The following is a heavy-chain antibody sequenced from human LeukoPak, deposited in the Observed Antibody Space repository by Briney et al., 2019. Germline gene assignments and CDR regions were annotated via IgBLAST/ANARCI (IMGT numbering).Heavy chain of an antibody. V-gene: IGHV1-69*05. Sequence: SSVKVSCKASGRPFSSSAIDWLRQAPGQRLEWMGGIIPIFGTSNYAQKLQGRVTRTTDGSTSKAYMQMRSVRSEDKAAYYCARGGIAAAGTAWFDPWGQGTLVTVSS. CDR2: IIPIFGTS. CDR1: GRPFSSSA. CDR3: ARGGIAAAGTAWFDP. J-gene: IGHJ5*02. D-gene: IGHD6-13*01.